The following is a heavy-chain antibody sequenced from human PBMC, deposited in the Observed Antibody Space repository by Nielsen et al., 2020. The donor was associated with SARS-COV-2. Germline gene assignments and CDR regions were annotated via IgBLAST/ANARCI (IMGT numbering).Heavy chain of an antibody. Sequence: SETLSLTCTVSGGSISSYYWSWIRQPPGKGLEWIGYIYYSGSTNYNPSLKSRVTISVDTSKNQFSLKLTSVTAADTAVYYCARPPGSESSKYYFDYWGQGTLVTVSS. CDR2: IYYSGST. CDR1: GGSISSYY. D-gene: IGHD3-10*01. J-gene: IGHJ4*02. V-gene: IGHV4-59*01. CDR3: ARPPGSESSKYYFDY.